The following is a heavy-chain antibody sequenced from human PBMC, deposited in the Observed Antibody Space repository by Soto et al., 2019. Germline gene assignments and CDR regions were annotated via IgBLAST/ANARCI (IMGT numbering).Heavy chain of an antibody. Sequence: QVQLVKSGGGLVKPGGSLRLSCAASGFTFCDYYMSWIRQAPGKGLEWVSYISSSGSTIYYVDSVKGRFTISRYNAKNSLHRQMNTLRADDTAVYYCARGGDILTGQNCWYFDLWGRGTLVTVSS. J-gene: IGHJ2*01. D-gene: IGHD3-9*01. CDR1: GFTFCDYY. V-gene: IGHV3-11*01. CDR2: ISSSGSTI. CDR3: ARGGDILTGQNCWYFDL.